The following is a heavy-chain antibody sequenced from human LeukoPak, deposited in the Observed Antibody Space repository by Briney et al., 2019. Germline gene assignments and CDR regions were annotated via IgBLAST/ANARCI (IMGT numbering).Heavy chain of an antibody. J-gene: IGHJ4*02. D-gene: IGHD3-10*01. CDR3: AKQVLSASGSSDY. CDR2: ISGSGGTT. Sequence: GGSLRLSCAASGFTFSSYAMNWVRQAPGKGLEWASGISGSGGTTYYADSVKGRFTISRDNSKNTLYLQMNSLRVEDTAVYYCAKQVLSASGSSDYWGQGTLVTVSS. V-gene: IGHV3-23*01. CDR1: GFTFSSYA.